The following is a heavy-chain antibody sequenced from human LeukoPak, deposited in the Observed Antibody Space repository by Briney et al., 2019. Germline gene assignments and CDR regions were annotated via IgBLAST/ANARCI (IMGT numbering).Heavy chain of an antibody. D-gene: IGHD5-18*01. CDR3: ARGREALGYSYGYQGGRKLNNWFDP. J-gene: IGHJ5*02. V-gene: IGHV4-34*01. Sequence: SETLSLTCAVYGGSFSGYYWSWIRQPPGKGLEWIGRIYTSGSTNYNPSLKSRVTISVDRSKNQFSLKLSSVTAADTAVYYCARGREALGYSYGYQGGRKLNNWFDPWGQGTLVTVSS. CDR1: GGSFSGYY. CDR2: IYTSGST.